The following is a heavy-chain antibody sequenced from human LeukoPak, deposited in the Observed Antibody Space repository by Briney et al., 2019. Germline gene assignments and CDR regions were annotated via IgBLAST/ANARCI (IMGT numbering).Heavy chain of an antibody. D-gene: IGHD2-2*01. Sequence: GESLKISCKGSGYSFTSYWIGWVRQMPGKGLEWMGIIYPGDSGTRYSPSFQGQVTISADKSISTAYLQWSSLKASDTAMYYCARGRGRSSSHYTGSWFDPWGQGTLVTVSS. CDR1: GYSFTSYW. CDR3: ARGRGRSSSHYTGSWFDP. CDR2: IYPGDSGT. J-gene: IGHJ5*02. V-gene: IGHV5-51*01.